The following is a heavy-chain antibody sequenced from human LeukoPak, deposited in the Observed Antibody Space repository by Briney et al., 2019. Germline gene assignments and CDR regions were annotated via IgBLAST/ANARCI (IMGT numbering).Heavy chain of an antibody. CDR2: IGGNSAYT. V-gene: IGHV1-18*01. J-gene: IGHJ4*02. CDR1: GYTFTSYG. Sequence: ASVKVSSKASGYTFTSYGISWVRQAPGQGLEWMGWIGGNSAYTNSAQKLQGRVTMTTDTSTNTAYMELRSLRSDDTAVYYCARGSGYCSSTSCYVRDFDYWGQGTLVTVSS. D-gene: IGHD2-2*01. CDR3: ARGSGYCSSTSCYVRDFDY.